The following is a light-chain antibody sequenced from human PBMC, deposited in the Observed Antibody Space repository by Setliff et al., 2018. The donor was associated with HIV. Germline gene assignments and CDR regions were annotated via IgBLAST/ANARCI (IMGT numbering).Light chain of an antibody. CDR1: TSDIGHYNR. CDR3: SSYTTSITLV. J-gene: IGLJ1*01. Sequence: QSALAQPPYVSGAPGQSVTISCTGSTSDIGHYNRVSWYQQPPGAAPKLIMYEVSHRPSGVPDRFSGSKSDSTASLTISGLQPEDEADYYCSSYTTSITLVFGTGT. V-gene: IGLV2-18*02. CDR2: EVS.